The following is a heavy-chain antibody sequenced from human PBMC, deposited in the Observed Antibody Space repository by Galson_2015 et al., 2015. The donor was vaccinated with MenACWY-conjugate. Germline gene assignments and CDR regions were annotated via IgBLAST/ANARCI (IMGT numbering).Heavy chain of an antibody. CDR2: ISSSSSYT. CDR3: ARGQRNSSSWYGCYYYYGMDV. Sequence: SLRLSCAASGFTFSDYYMSWIRQAPGKGLEWVSYISSSSSYTNYADSVKGRFTISRDNAKNSLYLQMNSLRAEDTAVYYCARGQRNSSSWYGCYYYYGMDVWGQGTTVTVSS. D-gene: IGHD6-13*01. J-gene: IGHJ6*02. V-gene: IGHV3-11*06. CDR1: GFTFSDYY.